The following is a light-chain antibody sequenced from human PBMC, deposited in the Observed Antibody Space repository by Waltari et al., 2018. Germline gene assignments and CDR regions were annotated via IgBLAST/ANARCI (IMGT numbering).Light chain of an antibody. J-gene: IGKJ5*01. CDR3: QQYYSIPIT. V-gene: IGKV4-1*01. CDR2: WAS. CDR1: QSVLYSSNNKNY. Sequence: DIVMTQSPDSLAVSLGERATINCKSSQSVLYSSNNKNYLAWYQQKPGQPPKLLIYWASTRESGVPDRFSGNGSGTDFTLTISSLQAEDVAVYYCQQYYSIPITFGQGTRLEIK.